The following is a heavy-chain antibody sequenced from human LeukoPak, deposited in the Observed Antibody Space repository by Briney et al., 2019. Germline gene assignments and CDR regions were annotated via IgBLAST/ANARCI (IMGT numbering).Heavy chain of an antibody. D-gene: IGHD3-22*01. V-gene: IGHV4-39*07. Sequence: SETLFLTCTVSGASVSSSTYYWGWIRQPPGKGLEWIGTIYYSGSTYYNPSLKSRVTISVDTSKNQFSLKLSSVTAADTAVYYCARAPYDSGGYYDYYFDYWGQGTLVTVSS. CDR2: IYYSGST. CDR3: ARAPYDSGGYYDYYFDY. CDR1: GASVSSSTYY. J-gene: IGHJ4*02.